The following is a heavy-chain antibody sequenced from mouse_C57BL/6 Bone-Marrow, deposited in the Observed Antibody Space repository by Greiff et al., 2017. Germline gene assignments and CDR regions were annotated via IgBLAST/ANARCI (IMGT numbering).Heavy chain of an antibody. J-gene: IGHJ2*01. CDR2: ISSGGSYT. CDR1: GFTFSSYG. CDR3: ARLIYDGYYDYFDY. V-gene: IGHV5-6*01. Sequence: EVQLQESGGDLVKPGGSLKLSCAASGFTFSSYGMSWVRQTPDKRLEWVATISSGGSYTYYPDSVKGRFTISRDNAKNTLYLQMSSLKSEDTAMYYCARLIYDGYYDYFDYWGQGTTLTVSS. D-gene: IGHD2-3*01.